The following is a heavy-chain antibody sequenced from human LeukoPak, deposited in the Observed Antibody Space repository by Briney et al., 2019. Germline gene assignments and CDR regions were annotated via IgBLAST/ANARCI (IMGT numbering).Heavy chain of an antibody. CDR2: INPNSGGT. J-gene: IGHJ5*02. D-gene: IGHD3-10*01. V-gene: IGHV1-2*02. Sequence: GASVKVSCKASGYTFTGYYMHWVRQAPGQGLEWMGWINPNSGGTNCAQKFQGRVTMTRDTSISTAYMELSRLRSDDTAVYYCATISYYYGSGSYYTNWFDPWGQGTLVTVSS. CDR1: GYTFTGYY. CDR3: ATISYYYGSGSYYTNWFDP.